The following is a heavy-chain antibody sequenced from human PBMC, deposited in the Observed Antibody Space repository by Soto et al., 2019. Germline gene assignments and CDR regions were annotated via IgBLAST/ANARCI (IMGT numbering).Heavy chain of an antibody. V-gene: IGHV1-18*01. CDR1: GYTFTRSG. J-gene: IGHJ6*02. CDR2: ISSYNGDT. Sequence: GDSVKVSCKASGYTFTRSGISWVRQAPGQGPEWMGWISSYNGDTNYAQTFQGRVTMTTDTSTSTAYMELRSLRSDDTAVYYCAREGVPPYYYYCMDVWGQGPPVTVSS. CDR3: AREGVPPYYYYCMDV.